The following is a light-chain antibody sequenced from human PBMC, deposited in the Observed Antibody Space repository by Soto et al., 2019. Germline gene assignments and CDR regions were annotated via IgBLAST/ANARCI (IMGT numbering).Light chain of an antibody. Sequence: EVVVTQSTGTLSLSPCERATLSCRASQSVSSSYVAWYQHKPGQAPRLLIYDTSNRATGIPARFSGSGSGTDFTLTISSLEPADFAVYYCHQRSNWPLTFGGGTKVDIK. J-gene: IGKJ4*01. CDR2: DTS. CDR3: HQRSNWPLT. CDR1: QSVSSSY. V-gene: IGKV3D-20*02.